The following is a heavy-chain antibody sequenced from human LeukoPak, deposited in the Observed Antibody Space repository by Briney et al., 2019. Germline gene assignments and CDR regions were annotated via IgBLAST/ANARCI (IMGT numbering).Heavy chain of an antibody. CDR2: INAGNGNT. Sequence: ASVKVSCKASGYTFTSYAMHWVRQAPGQRLEWMGWINAGNGNTKYSQKFQGRVTITRDTSASTAYMELSRLRSEDTAVYYCARRSFEVYALFDYWGQGTLVTVSS. V-gene: IGHV1-3*01. J-gene: IGHJ4*02. CDR1: GYTFTSYA. CDR3: ARRSFEVYALFDY. D-gene: IGHD2-8*01.